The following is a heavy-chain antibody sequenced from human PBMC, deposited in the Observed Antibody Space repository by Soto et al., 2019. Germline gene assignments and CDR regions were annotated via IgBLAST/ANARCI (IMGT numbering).Heavy chain of an antibody. D-gene: IGHD1-26*01. CDR2: MDPSSGNT. CDR1: GYTFTSYD. CDR3: VRGARHSWIYTGGP. V-gene: IGHV1-8*01. Sequence: ASVKVSCKASGYTFTSYDIHWVRQVTGQGLEWMGWMDPSSGNTGYAQKFQGRVSMTRDTSISTAYMELTTLRSEDTAVYYCVRGARHSWIYTGGPWGQGTLVTVAS. J-gene: IGHJ5*02.